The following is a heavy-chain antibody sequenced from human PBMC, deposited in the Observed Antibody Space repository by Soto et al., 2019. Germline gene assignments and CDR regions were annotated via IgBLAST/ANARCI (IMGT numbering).Heavy chain of an antibody. CDR3: ARGYCSGGSCYYFDY. J-gene: IGHJ4*02. V-gene: IGHV4-30-2*01. D-gene: IGHD2-15*01. CDR2: IYHSGST. Sequence: SETLSLTCAVSGGSISSGGYSWSWIRQPPGKGLEWIGYIYHSGSTYYNQSLKSRVTISVDRSKNQFSLKLSSVTAADKAVYYCARGYCSGGSCYYFDYWGQGTLVTVSS. CDR1: GGSISSGGYS.